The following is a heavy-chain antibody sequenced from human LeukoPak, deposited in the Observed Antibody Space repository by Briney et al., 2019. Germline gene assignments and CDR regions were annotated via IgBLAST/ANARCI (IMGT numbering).Heavy chain of an antibody. CDR2: ISSSSSYI. Sequence: GGSLRLSCAASGLTISSNYMNWVRQAPGKGLEWVSSISSSSSYIYYADSVKGRFTISRDNAKNSLYLQMNSLRAEDTAVYYCARDRAAAGTLRGRLDYWGQGTLVTVSS. V-gene: IGHV3-21*01. J-gene: IGHJ4*02. D-gene: IGHD6-13*01. CDR3: ARDRAAAGTLRGRLDY. CDR1: GLTISSNY.